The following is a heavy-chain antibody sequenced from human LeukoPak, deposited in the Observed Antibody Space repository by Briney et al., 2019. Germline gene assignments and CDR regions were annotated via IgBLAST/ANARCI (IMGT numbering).Heavy chain of an antibody. D-gene: IGHD6-13*01. CDR3: ARLFSSSRYDWFDY. V-gene: IGHV1-2*02. CDR2: INPNSGGT. Sequence: ASVKVSCKASGYTFTGYYMHWVRQAPGQGLEWMGWINPNSGGTNYAQKFQGRVTMTRDTSIGTAYMELSRLRSDDTAVYYCARLFSSSRYDWFDYWGQGTLVTVSS. CDR1: GYTFTGYY. J-gene: IGHJ4*02.